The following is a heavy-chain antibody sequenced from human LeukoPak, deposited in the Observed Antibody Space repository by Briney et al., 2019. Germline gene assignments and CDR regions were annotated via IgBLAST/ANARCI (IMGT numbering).Heavy chain of an antibody. CDR2: ILPIFGTA. J-gene: IGHJ3*02. D-gene: IGHD3-9*01. CDR1: GGTFSSYT. V-gene: IGHV1-69*05. Sequence: SLKVSCKASGGTFSSYTISWVRHAPGQGLEWMGRILPIFGTANYAQTFQGRVTITTDESTSTDYMELCILRSENTAVYYGSRGPRNILTGYHGKDAFDIWGQGTVVTVSS. CDR3: SRGPRNILTGYHGKDAFDI.